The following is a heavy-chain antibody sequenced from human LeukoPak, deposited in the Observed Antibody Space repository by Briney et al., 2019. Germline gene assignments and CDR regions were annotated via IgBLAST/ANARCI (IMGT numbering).Heavy chain of an antibody. CDR1: GVSISSGGYY. D-gene: IGHD3-10*01. CDR2: IYYSGST. CDR3: ARERITMVRGVILTLYFDY. Sequence: SETLSLTCTVSGVSISSGGYYWSWIRQHPGKGLEWIGYIYYSGSTYYNPSLKSRVTISVDTSKNQFSLKLSSVTAADTAVYYCARERITMVRGVILTLYFDYWGQGTLVTVSS. V-gene: IGHV4-31*03. J-gene: IGHJ4*02.